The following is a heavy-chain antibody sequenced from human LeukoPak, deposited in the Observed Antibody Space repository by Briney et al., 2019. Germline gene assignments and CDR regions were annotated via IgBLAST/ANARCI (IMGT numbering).Heavy chain of an antibody. D-gene: IGHD2-15*01. CDR1: GFTVSSKY. CDR2: IYSGGST. Sequence: GGSLRLSCAASGFTVSSKYMSWVRQAPGKGLEWVSVIYSGGSTYYADSVKGRFTISRDNSKNTLYLQMNSLRAEDTAVYYCAREVVPSGYFDLWGRGTLVTVSS. J-gene: IGHJ2*01. CDR3: AREVVPSGYFDL. V-gene: IGHV3-66*01.